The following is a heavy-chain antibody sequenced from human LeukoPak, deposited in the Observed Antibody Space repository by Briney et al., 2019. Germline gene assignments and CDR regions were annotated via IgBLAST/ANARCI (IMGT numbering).Heavy chain of an antibody. CDR1: GYSFTSYW. CDR3: AYIEYSSSSAHFQH. J-gene: IGHJ1*01. V-gene: IGHV5-51*01. Sequence: GESLKISCKGSGYSFTSYWIGWVRQMPGKGLEWRGIIYPGDSDTRYSPSFQGHVTISGDKSISTAYLQWSSLKASDTAMYYCAYIEYSSSSAHFQHWGQGTLVTVSS. CDR2: IYPGDSDT. D-gene: IGHD6-6*01.